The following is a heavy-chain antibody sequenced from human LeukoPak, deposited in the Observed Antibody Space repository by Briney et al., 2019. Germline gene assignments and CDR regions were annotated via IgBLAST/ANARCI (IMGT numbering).Heavy chain of an antibody. CDR2: ISGYNGNT. CDR3: ARGSPSRYYYDSSGYYGGYSDY. J-gene: IGHJ4*02. D-gene: IGHD3-22*01. Sequence: ASVTVSCKASGYTFTNYGITWVRQAPGQGLEWMGWISGYNGNTNYAQKLQGRVTMTTDTSTSTAYMELRSLRSDDTAVYYCARGSPSRYYYDSSGYYGGYSDYWGQGTLVTVSS. V-gene: IGHV1-18*01. CDR1: GYTFTNYG.